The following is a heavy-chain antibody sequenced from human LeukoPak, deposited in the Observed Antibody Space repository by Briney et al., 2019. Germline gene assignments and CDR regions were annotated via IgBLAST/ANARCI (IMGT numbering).Heavy chain of an antibody. V-gene: IGHV4-4*02. CDR1: GGSISTNNW. J-gene: IGHJ4*02. CDR3: AKSGDYLWDY. CDR2: INHTGST. Sequence: PSETLSLTCAVSGGSISTNNWWSWVRQPPGKGLEWIGEINHTGSTNYSPSLRSRVTMSIDKSNNQFSLNLNSVTAADTAVYYCAKSGDYLWDYWGQGTLVTVSS. D-gene: IGHD3-16*01.